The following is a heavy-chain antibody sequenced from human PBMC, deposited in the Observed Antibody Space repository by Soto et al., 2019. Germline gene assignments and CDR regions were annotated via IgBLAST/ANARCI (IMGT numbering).Heavy chain of an antibody. D-gene: IGHD6-19*01. CDR1: GFTFSSYA. Sequence: LRLSCAASGFTFSSYAMSWVRQAPGKGLEWVSAISGSGGSTYYADSVKGRFTISRDNSKNTLYLQMNSLRAEDTAVYYCAKDGPPYSSGWYYFDYWGQGTLVTVSS. CDR3: AKDGPPYSSGWYYFDY. J-gene: IGHJ4*02. CDR2: ISGSGGST. V-gene: IGHV3-23*01.